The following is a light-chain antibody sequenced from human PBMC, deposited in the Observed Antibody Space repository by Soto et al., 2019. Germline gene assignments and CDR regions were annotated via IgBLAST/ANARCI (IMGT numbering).Light chain of an antibody. CDR3: NSHTTNRSLV. V-gene: IGLV2-14*01. CDR2: EVN. J-gene: IGLJ2*01. Sequence: QSALTQPASVTGSPGQSITISCTGSSSDFSTYDYVSWYQQHPGKAPKLMIYEVNNRPSGVSDRFSGSKSGNTASLTISGRQPEDEADYYCNSHTTNRSLVFGGGTKRTVL. CDR1: SSDFSTYDY.